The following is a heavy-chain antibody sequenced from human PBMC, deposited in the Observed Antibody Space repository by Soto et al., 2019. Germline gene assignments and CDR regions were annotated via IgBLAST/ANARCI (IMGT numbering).Heavy chain of an antibody. CDR2: MWSGRGNK. CDR1: GFTFSSYG. D-gene: IGHD3-22*01. V-gene: IGHV3-33*01. CDR3: ARDPPDDSSGYYSLDY. J-gene: IGHJ4*02. Sequence: QVQLLESGGVVVQPGRSLRLSCAASGFTFSSYGMHWVRQAPGKGLECVAVMWSGRGNKYYADSVKGRFTISRDISKNTLYLQMNSLGVEDTAMYYCARDPPDDSSGYYSLDYWGRGTLVTVSS.